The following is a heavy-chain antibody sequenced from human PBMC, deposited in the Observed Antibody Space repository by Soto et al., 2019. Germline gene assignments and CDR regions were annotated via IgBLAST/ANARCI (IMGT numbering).Heavy chain of an antibody. V-gene: IGHV1-3*01. CDR3: VRRHVSATGIDWFDP. J-gene: IGHJ5*02. D-gene: IGHD6-13*01. CDR2: INAANGDT. CDR1: GYTFTSYG. Sequence: ASVKVSCKASGYTFTSYGIHWVRQAPGQRLEWMGWINAANGDTKYSPKFQGRVTITRDTSASTAYMELSSLRSEDTAVYYCVRRHVSATGIDWFDPWGQVPLVTFST.